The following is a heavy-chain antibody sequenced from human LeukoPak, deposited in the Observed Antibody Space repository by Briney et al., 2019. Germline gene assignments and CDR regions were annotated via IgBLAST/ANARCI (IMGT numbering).Heavy chain of an antibody. CDR1: GGSISSGGYS. J-gene: IGHJ4*02. Sequence: PSETLSLTCAVSGGSISSGGYSWSWSRQPPGKGLEWIGYIYHSGSTYYNPSLKSRVTISVDRSKNQFSLKLSSVTAADTAVYYCARGGRGYSYGLVDYWGQGTLVTVSS. D-gene: IGHD5-18*01. CDR2: IYHSGST. CDR3: ARGGRGYSYGLVDY. V-gene: IGHV4-30-2*01.